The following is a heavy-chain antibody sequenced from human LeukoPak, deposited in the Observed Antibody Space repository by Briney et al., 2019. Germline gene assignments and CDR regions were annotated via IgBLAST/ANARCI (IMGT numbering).Heavy chain of an antibody. D-gene: IGHD2-2*01. CDR2: IYYSGST. CDR1: GRSISIYN. V-gene: IGHV4-59*01. CDR3: ARELGYCSSTSCYGAFDI. Sequence: PSETLSLTCTVSGRSISIYNWSWIRQPPGKGLEWIGYIYYSGSTNYNPSLKSRVTISVDTSKNQFSLKLSSVTAADTAVYYCARELGYCSSTSCYGAFDIWGQGTMVTVSS. J-gene: IGHJ3*02.